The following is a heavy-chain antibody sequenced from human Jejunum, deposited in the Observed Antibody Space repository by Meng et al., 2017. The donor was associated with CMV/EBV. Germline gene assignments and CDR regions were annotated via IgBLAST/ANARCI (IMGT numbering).Heavy chain of an antibody. Sequence: CEASGFTFRIYWMPWVRQAPGKGLEWVANINQDGSEKNYVDSVKGRFTVSRDNARNSLYLQMNSLRAEDTSLYYCASSYYETGDYWGQGTLVTVSS. V-gene: IGHV3-7*01. CDR1: GFTFRIYW. J-gene: IGHJ4*02. D-gene: IGHD3-22*01. CDR2: INQDGSEK. CDR3: ASSYYETGDY.